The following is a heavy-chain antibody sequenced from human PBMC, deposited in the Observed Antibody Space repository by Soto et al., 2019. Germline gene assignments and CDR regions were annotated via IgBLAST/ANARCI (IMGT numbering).Heavy chain of an antibody. V-gene: IGHV2-5*02. CDR2: IYWDDDK. Sequence: QITLKESGPTLVKPTQTLTLTCTFSGFSLSTSGVGVGWIRQPPGKALEWLALIYWDDDKRYSPSLKSRLTITKDTSKNQVVLTMTNMDPVDTATYYWAHTYYYGSGSPTPFDYWGQGTLVTVSS. CDR3: AHTYYYGSGSPTPFDY. D-gene: IGHD3-10*01. J-gene: IGHJ4*02. CDR1: GFSLSTSGVG.